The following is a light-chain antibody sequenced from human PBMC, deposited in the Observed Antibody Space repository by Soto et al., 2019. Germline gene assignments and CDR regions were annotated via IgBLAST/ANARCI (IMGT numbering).Light chain of an antibody. CDR1: QSVLSSSNNKNS. CDR2: WAS. CDR3: QQYYSSIT. V-gene: IGKV4-1*01. Sequence: DIVMTQSPDSLAVSLGERATINCKSSQSVLSSSNNKNSIAWYQQKPGQPPRLLIYWASTRESGVPDRFSGSGSGTDFTLTISSLQAEDVAVYYCQQYYSSITFGQGTRLEIK. J-gene: IGKJ5*01.